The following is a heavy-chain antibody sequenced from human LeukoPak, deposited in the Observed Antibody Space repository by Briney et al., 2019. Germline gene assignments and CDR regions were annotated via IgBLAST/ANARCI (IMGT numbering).Heavy chain of an antibody. CDR1: GGSFSGYY. CDR2: INHSGST. V-gene: IGHV4-34*01. CDR3: ARVEEAAAGMDY. D-gene: IGHD6-13*01. Sequence: SETLSLTCAVYGGSFSGYYWSWIRQPPGKGLEWIGEINHSGSTNYSPSLKSRVTISVDTSKNQFSLKLSSVTAADTAVYYCARVEEAAAGMDYWGQGTLVTVSS. J-gene: IGHJ4*02.